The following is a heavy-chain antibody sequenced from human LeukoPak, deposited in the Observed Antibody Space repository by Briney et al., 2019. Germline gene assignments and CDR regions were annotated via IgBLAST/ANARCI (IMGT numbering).Heavy chain of an antibody. J-gene: IGHJ4*02. CDR3: ARDGVGATKATDY. Sequence: ASETLSLTCTVSGGSISSSSYYWGWIRQPPGKGLEWIGSIYYSGSTYYNPSLKSRVTISVDTSKNQFSLKLSSVTAADTAVYCCARDGVGATKATDYWGQGTLVTVSS. V-gene: IGHV4-39*07. CDR1: GGSISSSSYY. D-gene: IGHD1-26*01. CDR2: IYYSGST.